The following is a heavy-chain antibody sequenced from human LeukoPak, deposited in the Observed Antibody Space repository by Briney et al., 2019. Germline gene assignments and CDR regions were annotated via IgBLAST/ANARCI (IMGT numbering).Heavy chain of an antibody. CDR1: GYIFSSYW. CDR2: IYPGDSDT. CDR3: VRGDSRLNPFDY. V-gene: IGHV5-51*01. J-gene: IGHJ4*02. Sequence: RGESLKISCKGSGYIFSSYWIGWVRQMPGKGLEWMGIIYPGDSDTRYSPSFQGQVTISADKSISTAYLQWTSLKASDTAMYYCVRGDSRLNPFDYWGQGTLVTVSS. D-gene: IGHD3-22*01.